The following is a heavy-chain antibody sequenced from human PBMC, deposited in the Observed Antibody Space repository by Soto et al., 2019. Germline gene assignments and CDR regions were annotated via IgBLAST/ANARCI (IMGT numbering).Heavy chain of an antibody. CDR1: GGSFSGYY. V-gene: IGHV4-34*01. CDR3: ARGARGSSGYYPRYNWFDP. J-gene: IGHJ5*02. Sequence: SETLCLTCAGYGGSFSGYYWSWIRQPPGKGLEGSGEINHSGSTNYNPSLKSRVTISVDTSKNQFSLKLSSVTAADTAVYYCARGARGSSGYYPRYNWFDPWGQGTLVT. CDR2: INHSGST. D-gene: IGHD3-22*01.